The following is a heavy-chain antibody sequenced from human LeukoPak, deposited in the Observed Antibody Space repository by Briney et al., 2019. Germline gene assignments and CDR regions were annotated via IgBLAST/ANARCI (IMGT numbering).Heavy chain of an antibody. D-gene: IGHD3-9*01. CDR2: ISAYNGNT. Sequence: ASVKVSCKASGYTFTSYGISWVRQAPGQGLEWMGWISAYNGNTNYAQKLQGRVTMTTDTSTSTAYMELRSLRSDDTAVYYCARAGYDILTGYSPFDYWGQGTLVTVSS. V-gene: IGHV1-18*01. CDR1: GYTFTSYG. CDR3: ARAGYDILTGYSPFDY. J-gene: IGHJ4*02.